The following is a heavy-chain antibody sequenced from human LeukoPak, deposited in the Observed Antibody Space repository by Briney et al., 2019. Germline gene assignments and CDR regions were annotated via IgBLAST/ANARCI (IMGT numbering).Heavy chain of an antibody. CDR2: ISWNSGSI. Sequence: GGSLRLSCAASGFTFDDYAMHWVRQAPGKGLEWVSGISWNSGSIGYADSVKGRFTISRDNAKNSLYLQMNSLRAEDTALYYCANHYMDVWGKGTTVTISS. J-gene: IGHJ6*03. V-gene: IGHV3-9*01. CDR1: GFTFDDYA. CDR3: ANHYMDV.